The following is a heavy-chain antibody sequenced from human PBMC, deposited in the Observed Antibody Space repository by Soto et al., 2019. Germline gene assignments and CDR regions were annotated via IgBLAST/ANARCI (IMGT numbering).Heavy chain of an antibody. Sequence: PGGSLRLSCAASGFTFSSYGMHWVRQAPGKGLEWVAVISYDGSNKYYADSVKGRFTISRDNSKNTLYLQMNSLRAEDTAVYYCAKASRRSGSAVITIFGVVHSPDYYYGMDVWGQGTTVTVSS. D-gene: IGHD3-3*01. CDR1: GFTFSSYG. CDR3: AKASRRSGSAVITIFGVVHSPDYYYGMDV. CDR2: ISYDGSNK. J-gene: IGHJ6*02. V-gene: IGHV3-30*18.